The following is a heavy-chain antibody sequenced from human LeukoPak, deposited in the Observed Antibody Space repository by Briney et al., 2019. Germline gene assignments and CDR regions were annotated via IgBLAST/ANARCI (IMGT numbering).Heavy chain of an antibody. J-gene: IGHJ4*02. D-gene: IGHD3-10*01. CDR3: ARDITMVRGVIVDY. V-gene: IGHV1-2*02. CDR2: INPNSGGT. Sequence: ASVKVSCKASGYTFTGYYMHWVRQAPGQGLEWRRWINPNSGGTNYAQKFQGRVTMTTDTSISTAYMELCRLRSDDRAVYKCARDITMVRGVIVDYWGEGTQVTVSS. CDR1: GYTFTGYY.